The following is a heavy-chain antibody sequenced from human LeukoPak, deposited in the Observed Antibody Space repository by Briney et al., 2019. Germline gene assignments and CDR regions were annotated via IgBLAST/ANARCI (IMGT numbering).Heavy chain of an antibody. D-gene: IGHD3-16*01. Sequence: GGSLRLSCAASGFTFSSYGMSWVRQAPGKGLEWVSAISGSGGSTYYADSVKGRFTISRDNSKNTLYLQMNSLRAEDTAVYYCAKLHYDYVWGTDWGQGTLVTVSS. CDR2: ISGSGGST. CDR3: AKLHYDYVWGTD. V-gene: IGHV3-23*01. J-gene: IGHJ4*02. CDR1: GFTFSSYG.